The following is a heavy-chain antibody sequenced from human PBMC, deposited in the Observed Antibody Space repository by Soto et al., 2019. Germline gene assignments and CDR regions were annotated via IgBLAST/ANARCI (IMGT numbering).Heavy chain of an antibody. CDR1: GFPFSAYA. D-gene: IGHD4-17*01. CDR2: ISYDGGNK. CDR3: ARDLVDYGDFTGVGYFDY. V-gene: IGHV3-30-3*01. J-gene: IGHJ4*02. Sequence: QVQLGESGGGVVQPGKSLRLSCAASGFPFSAYAMHWVLQAPGKGLARLAGISYDGGNKYYADSVKGRFTISRDNSKITLYLQMNSLRAEYTAVYYCARDLVDYGDFTGVGYFDYWGQGTLVIVSS.